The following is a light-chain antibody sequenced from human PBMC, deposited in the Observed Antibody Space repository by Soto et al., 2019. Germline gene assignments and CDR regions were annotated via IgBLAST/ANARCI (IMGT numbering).Light chain of an antibody. CDR1: QSVLSSSNNKNY. V-gene: IGKV4-1*01. J-gene: IGKJ5*01. Sequence: DIVMTQSPDSLAVSLGERATINCKSSQSVLSSSNNKNYLAWYQQKPGQPPKKLIYWASTRESGVPDRFSGSGSGTDFTLTISSLQAEDVAVYHCQQYHSIPSTFGQGTRLEIK. CDR3: QQYHSIPST. CDR2: WAS.